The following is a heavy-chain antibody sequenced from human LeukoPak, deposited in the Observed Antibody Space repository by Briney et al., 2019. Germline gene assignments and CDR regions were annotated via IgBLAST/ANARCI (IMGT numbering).Heavy chain of an antibody. V-gene: IGHV4-59*01. CDR2: IHYSGRT. D-gene: IGHD1-26*01. Sequence: PSETLSLTCTVSGGSISGYYWSWIRQPPGRGLDWIAYIHYSGRTNYNPSLKSRVTISADTAKNQLSLKVTSVTAADTAVYYCARGWYVGSYRFDYWGQGTLVTVSS. CDR3: ARGWYVGSYRFDY. J-gene: IGHJ4*02. CDR1: GGSISGYY.